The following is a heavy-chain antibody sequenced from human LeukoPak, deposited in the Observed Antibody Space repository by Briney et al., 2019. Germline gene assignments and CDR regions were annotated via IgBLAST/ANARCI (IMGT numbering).Heavy chain of an antibody. CDR3: ARDRYSYGYKPYDY. CDR1: GFTFSDYY. CDR2: ISSSGSTI. D-gene: IGHD5-18*01. V-gene: IGHV3-11*04. Sequence: NPGGSLSLSCAASGFTFSDYYMSWIRQAPGKGLEWVSYISSSGSTIYYADSVKGRFTISRDNAKNSLYLQMNSLRAEDTAVYYCARDRYSYGYKPYDYWGQGTLVTVSS. J-gene: IGHJ4*02.